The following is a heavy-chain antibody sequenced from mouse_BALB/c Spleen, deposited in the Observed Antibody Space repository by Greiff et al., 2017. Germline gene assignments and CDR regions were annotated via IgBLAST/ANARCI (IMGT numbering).Heavy chain of an antibody. D-gene: IGHD2-14*01. CDR2: INPNNGGT. V-gene: IGHV1-18*01. J-gene: IGHJ2*01. CDR3: ARSNRYDVYFDY. Sequence: EVMLVESGPELVKPGASVKIPCKASGYTFTDYNMDWVKQSHGKSLEWIGDINPNNGGTIYNQKFKGKATLTVDKSSSTAYMELRSLTSEDTAVYYCARSNRYDVYFDYWGQGTTLTVSS. CDR1: GYTFTDYN.